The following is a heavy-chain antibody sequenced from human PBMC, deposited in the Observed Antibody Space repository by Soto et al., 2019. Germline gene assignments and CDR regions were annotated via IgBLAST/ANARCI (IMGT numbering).Heavy chain of an antibody. V-gene: IGHV3-21*06. Sequence: GGSLRLSCAASGFTFTRYSMNWVRQAPGKGLEWVSSISSTTNYIYYGDAMKGRFTISRDNAKNSLYLEMNSLRAEDTAVYYCARESEDLTSNFDYWGQGTLVTVSS. CDR3: ARESEDLTSNFDY. CDR2: ISSTTNYI. J-gene: IGHJ4*02. CDR1: GFTFTRYS.